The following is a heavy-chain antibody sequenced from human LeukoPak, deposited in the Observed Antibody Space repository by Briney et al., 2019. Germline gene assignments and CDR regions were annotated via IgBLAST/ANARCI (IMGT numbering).Heavy chain of an antibody. Sequence: NSGGSLRLSCAASGFTFSIAWMSWVRQAPGKGLEWVGRIKTKNEGGTTDYAAPVKGRFTISRDDSKNTVYLEVNSLKTEDTAVYYCATGRRNPPWAPEYFQHWGQGTLVTVSS. V-gene: IGHV3-15*01. J-gene: IGHJ1*01. D-gene: IGHD1-14*01. CDR2: IKTKNEGGTT. CDR3: ATGRRNPPWAPEYFQH. CDR1: GFTFSIAW.